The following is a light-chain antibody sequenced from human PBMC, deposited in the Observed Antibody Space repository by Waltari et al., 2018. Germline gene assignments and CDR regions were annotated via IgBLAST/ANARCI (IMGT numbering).Light chain of an antibody. Sequence: DIVMTQSPDSLAVSLGERATINCKSSQSVLYSSNNKNYLSWYQQKPGQPPKRLIYWASTRESGVPDRFSGSGSGTDFTLTISSLQAEDVAVYYCQQSYSIPLTFGGGTKVEIK. V-gene: IGKV4-1*01. CDR3: QQSYSIPLT. CDR2: WAS. J-gene: IGKJ4*01. CDR1: QSVLYSSNNKNY.